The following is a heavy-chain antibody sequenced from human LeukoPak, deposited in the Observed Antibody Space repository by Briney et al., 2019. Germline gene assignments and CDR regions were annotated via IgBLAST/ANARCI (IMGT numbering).Heavy chain of an antibody. D-gene: IGHD4-11*01. V-gene: IGHV1-69*13. CDR2: IIPIFGTA. CDR1: GGTFSSYA. Sequence: ASVKVSRKASGGTFSSYAISWVRQAPGQGLEWMGGIIPIFGTANYAQKFQGRVTITADESTSTAYMELSSLRSEDTAVYYCARGDYSNYPDWFDPWGQGTLVTVSS. J-gene: IGHJ5*02. CDR3: ARGDYSNYPDWFDP.